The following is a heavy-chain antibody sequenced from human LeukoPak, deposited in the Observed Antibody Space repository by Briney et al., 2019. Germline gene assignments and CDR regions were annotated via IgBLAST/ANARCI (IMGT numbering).Heavy chain of an antibody. CDR1: GYTFTGYY. CDR2: INPNSGAT. V-gene: IGHV1-2*02. J-gene: IGHJ4*02. Sequence: GAAVKVSCKASGYTFTGYYMEWVRQAPGQGLEWMGSINPNSGATNYAPTSQGGVTMTRDTTIKTAYMELSRLRSDDTAVYYCARDASNVNPAWTAYWGQGTLVTVSS. D-gene: IGHD3/OR15-3a*01. CDR3: ARDASNVNPAWTAY.